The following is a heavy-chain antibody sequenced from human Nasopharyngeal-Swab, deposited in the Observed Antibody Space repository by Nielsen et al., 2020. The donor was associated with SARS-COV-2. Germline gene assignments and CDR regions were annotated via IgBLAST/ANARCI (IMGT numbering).Heavy chain of an antibody. Sequence: SVKVSCNASGYTFISYAINWFLQSTGQGLEWMGWVNPNSCDTVYAPNFQGRVTITRDTSISTVYMELRSLRSEDTAVYYCARDYGGNSGWFDPWGQGTLVTVSS. J-gene: IGHJ5*02. CDR2: VNPNSCDT. CDR1: GYTFISYA. V-gene: IGHV1-8*03. CDR3: ARDYGGNSGWFDP. D-gene: IGHD4-23*01.